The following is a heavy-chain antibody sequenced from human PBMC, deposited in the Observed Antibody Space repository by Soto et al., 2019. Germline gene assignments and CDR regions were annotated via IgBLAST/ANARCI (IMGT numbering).Heavy chain of an antibody. Sequence: QLHLRESGPGLVKPSETLSLTCTVSGGSITSSSYYWGWIRQPPGKGLGWIGSIYYSGSTYYTPSPAWRATISVATSTHPSSLTLRALTAPAPAVFYCSSPGVGGSYVSTFAPWGQGPLVTVSS. CDR2: IYYSGST. D-gene: IGHD1-26*01. CDR3: SSPGVGGSYVSTFAP. V-gene: IGHV4-39*01. CDR1: GGSITSSSYY. J-gene: IGHJ5*02.